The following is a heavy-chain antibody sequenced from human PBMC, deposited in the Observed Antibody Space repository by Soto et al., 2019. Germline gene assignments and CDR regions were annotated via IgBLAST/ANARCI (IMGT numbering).Heavy chain of an antibody. V-gene: IGHV1-69*12. CDR2: IIPIFGTA. CDR1: GGTFSSYA. D-gene: IGHD5-12*01. Sequence: QVQLVQSGAEVKKPGSSVKVSCKASGGTFSSYAISWVRQAPGQGLEWMGGIIPIFGTADYAQKFQGRVTITADESTSTAYMELSSLRSEHTAVYYCASPPIVPTIVNYYYGMDVWGQGTSVTVSS. J-gene: IGHJ6*02. CDR3: ASPPIVPTIVNYYYGMDV.